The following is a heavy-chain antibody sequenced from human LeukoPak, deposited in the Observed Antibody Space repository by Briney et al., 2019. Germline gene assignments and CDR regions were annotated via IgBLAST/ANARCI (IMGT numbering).Heavy chain of an antibody. CDR2: IYHSGST. CDR1: GGSISSGGYS. V-gene: IGHV4-30-2*01. Sequence: SETLSLTCAVSGGSISSGGYSWSWIRQPPGKGLEWIGYIYHSGSTYYNPSLKSRVTISVDRSKNQFSLKLSSVTAADAAVYYCARGYYYYGMDVWGQGTTVTVSS. J-gene: IGHJ6*02. CDR3: ARGYYYYGMDV.